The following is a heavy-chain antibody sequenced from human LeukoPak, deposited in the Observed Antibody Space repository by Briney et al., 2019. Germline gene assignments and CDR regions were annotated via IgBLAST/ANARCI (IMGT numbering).Heavy chain of an antibody. V-gene: IGHV3-21*01. CDR1: GFTFSSYS. D-gene: IGHD5-18*01. J-gene: IGHJ4*02. Sequence: AGSLRLSCAASGFTFSSYSMNWVRQAPGKGLEWVSSISSSSSYIYYADSVKGRFTISRDNAKNSLYLQMNSLRAEDTAVYYCASPYSYGNPFDYWGQGTLVTVSS. CDR3: ASPYSYGNPFDY. CDR2: ISSSSSYI.